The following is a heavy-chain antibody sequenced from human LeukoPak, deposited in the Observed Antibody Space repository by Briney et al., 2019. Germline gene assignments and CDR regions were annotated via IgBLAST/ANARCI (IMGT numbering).Heavy chain of an antibody. CDR3: TKARAGNFDY. CDR1: GFTLSSYS. Sequence: GGSLRLSCVVSGFTLSSYSMTWVRQAPGKGLEWVSTISVSGDDTYYADSVKGRFIISRGNSKNTLYLQMNSLRAEDTAVYYCTKARAGNFDYWGQGTLVTVCS. J-gene: IGHJ4*02. D-gene: IGHD6-25*01. CDR2: ISVSGDDT. V-gene: IGHV3-23*01.